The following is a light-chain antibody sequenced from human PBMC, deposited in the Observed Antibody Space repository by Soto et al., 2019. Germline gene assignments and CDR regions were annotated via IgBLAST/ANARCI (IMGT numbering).Light chain of an antibody. V-gene: IGLV1-36*01. CDR3: ALWDDSLNGVV. CDR2: YDD. Sequence: QSVLTQPPSVSEAPRQRVTISCSGSSSNVGNNAVNWYQQLPGKAPKLLIYYDDLLPSGVSDRFSGSKSGTSASLAISGLQSPVEADYYLALWDDSLNGVVFGGGTKLTVL. J-gene: IGLJ2*01. CDR1: SSNVGNNA.